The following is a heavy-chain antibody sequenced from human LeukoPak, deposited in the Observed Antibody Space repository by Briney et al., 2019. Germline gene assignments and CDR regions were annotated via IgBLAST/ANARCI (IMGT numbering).Heavy chain of an antibody. V-gene: IGHV4-34*01. D-gene: IGHD3-10*01. Sequence: PSETLSLTCAVYGGSFSGYYWSWIRQPPGKGLEWIGEINHSGSTNYNPSLKSRVTISVGTSKNQFSLKLSSVTAADTAVYYCARGGGITMVRGVPSWFDPWGQGTLVTVSS. CDR3: ARGGGITMVRGVPSWFDP. CDR2: INHSGST. CDR1: GGSFSGYY. J-gene: IGHJ5*02.